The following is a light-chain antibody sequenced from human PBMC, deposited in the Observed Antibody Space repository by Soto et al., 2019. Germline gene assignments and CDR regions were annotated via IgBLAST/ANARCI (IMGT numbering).Light chain of an antibody. Sequence: DLVMTQSPLSLPVTPGEPASVSCRSSQSLLHSNGYNSLDWYLQKPGQSPQLLIYLGSGRASGVPDRFSGSGSGTNFTLKISRVEAEDVGVYYCMQALQTPYTFGQGTKLEIK. J-gene: IGKJ2*01. CDR2: LGS. CDR1: QSLLHSNGYNS. V-gene: IGKV2-28*01. CDR3: MQALQTPYT.